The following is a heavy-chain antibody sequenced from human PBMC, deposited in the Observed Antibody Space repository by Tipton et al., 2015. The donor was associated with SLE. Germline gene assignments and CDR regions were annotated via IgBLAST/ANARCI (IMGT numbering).Heavy chain of an antibody. J-gene: IGHJ4*02. V-gene: IGHV3-33*06. CDR3: ANWAGSDSSGYYDY. D-gene: IGHD3-22*01. Sequence: SLRLSCAASGFIFSNYGMHWVRQAPGKGLEWVVVIWYDGSEAYYEDSVKGRFTISRDNSKHTLYLQMNSLTTEDTAVYYCANWAGSDSSGYYDYWGQGTLVTVSS. CDR1: GFIFSNYG. CDR2: IWYDGSEA.